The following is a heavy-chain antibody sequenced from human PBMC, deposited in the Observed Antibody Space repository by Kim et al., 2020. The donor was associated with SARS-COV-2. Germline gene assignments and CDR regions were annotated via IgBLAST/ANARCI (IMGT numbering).Heavy chain of an antibody. D-gene: IGHD3-10*01. CDR3: ARVPVRGVIYFDY. V-gene: IGHV3-11*01. CDR2: ISSSGSTI. CDR1: GFTFSDYY. J-gene: IGHJ4*02. Sequence: GSLRLSCAASGFTFSDYYMSWIRQAPGKGLEWVSYISSSGSTIYYADSVKGRFTISRDNAKNSLYLQMNSLRAEDTAVYYCARVPVRGVIYFDYWGQGTLVTVSS.